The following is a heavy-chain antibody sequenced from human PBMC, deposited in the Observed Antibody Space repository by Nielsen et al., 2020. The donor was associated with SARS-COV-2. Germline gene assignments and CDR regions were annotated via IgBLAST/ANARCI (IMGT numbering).Heavy chain of an antibody. V-gene: IGHV1-46*01. CDR2: INPSGGST. CDR3: ARGLIAAAGSLSYYYYGMDV. J-gene: IGHJ6*02. Sequence: WVRQAPGQGLEWMGIINPSGGSTSYAQKFQGRVTMTRDTSTSTVYMELSSLRSGDTAVYYCARGLIAAAGSLSYYYYGMDVWGQGTTVTVSS. D-gene: IGHD6-13*01.